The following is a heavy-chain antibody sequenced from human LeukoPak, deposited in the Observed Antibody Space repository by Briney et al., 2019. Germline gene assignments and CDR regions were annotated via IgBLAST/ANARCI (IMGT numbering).Heavy chain of an antibody. V-gene: IGHV1-18*01. Sequence: ASVTVSFKASGYTFTNYGISWVRQAPGQGREGMGWISAYNGKTNYAQKLQGRVTMTTDTSTSTAYMELRSLRSDDTAVYYCARDQWTYYYGSGSYSCSYWGQGTLVTVSS. CDR1: GYTFTNYG. CDR3: ARDQWTYYYGSGSYSCSY. J-gene: IGHJ4*02. D-gene: IGHD3-10*01. CDR2: ISAYNGKT.